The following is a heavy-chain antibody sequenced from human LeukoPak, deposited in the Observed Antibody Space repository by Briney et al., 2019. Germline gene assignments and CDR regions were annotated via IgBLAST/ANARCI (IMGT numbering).Heavy chain of an antibody. D-gene: IGHD3-9*01. CDR3: ARAQHLRYFDWLLSEHGGYFDY. V-gene: IGHV4-30-2*01. Sequence: PSQTLSLTCAVSGGSISSGGYCWSWIRQPPGKGLEWIGYIYHSGSTYYNPSLKSRVTISVDRSKNQFSLKLSSVTAADTAVYYCARAQHLRYFDWLLSEHGGYFDYWGQGTLVTVSS. J-gene: IGHJ4*02. CDR2: IYHSGST. CDR1: GGSISSGGYC.